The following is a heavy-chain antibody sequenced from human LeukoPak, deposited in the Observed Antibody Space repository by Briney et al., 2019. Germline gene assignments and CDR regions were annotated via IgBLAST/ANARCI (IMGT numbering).Heavy chain of an antibody. V-gene: IGHV3-21*01. D-gene: IGHD6-6*01. Sequence: PGGSLRLSCAASGFTFSSYSMNWVRQAPGKGLEWVSSISSSSSYIYYADSVKGRFTISRDNAKNSLYLQMNSLRAEDTAVYYCASSSSGKGVPFDYWGQGTLVTVSS. CDR2: ISSSSSYI. J-gene: IGHJ4*02. CDR3: ASSSSGKGVPFDY. CDR1: GFTFSSYS.